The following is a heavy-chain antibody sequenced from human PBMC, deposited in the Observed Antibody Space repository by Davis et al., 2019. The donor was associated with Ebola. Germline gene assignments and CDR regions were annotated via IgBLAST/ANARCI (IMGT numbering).Heavy chain of an antibody. CDR3: ARTYRAMVQGVINWFDP. Sequence: AASVKVSCKASGYTFTSYGISWVRQAPGQGLEWMGWISAYNGNTNYAQKLQGRVTMTTDTSTSTAYMELSSLRSEDTAVYYCARTYRAMVQGVINWFDPWGQGTLVTVSS. CDR2: ISAYNGNT. CDR1: GYTFTSYG. V-gene: IGHV1-18*01. J-gene: IGHJ5*02. D-gene: IGHD3-10*01.